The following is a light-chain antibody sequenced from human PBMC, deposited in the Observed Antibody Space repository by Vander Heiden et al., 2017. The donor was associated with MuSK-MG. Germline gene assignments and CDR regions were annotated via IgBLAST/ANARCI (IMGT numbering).Light chain of an antibody. Sequence: SRLLVPVTPGEPASISCRSSQSLLHSNGYNYLDWYLQKPGQSPHLLIYLCSNRASGVPDRFSGSGSGTAFTLKISIMTAEDVGVYYCRQDLQDLHTFGGGTKLEIK. CDR1: QSLLHSNGYNY. J-gene: IGKJ4*01. CDR3: RQDLQDLHT. V-gene: IGKV2-28*01. CDR2: LCS.